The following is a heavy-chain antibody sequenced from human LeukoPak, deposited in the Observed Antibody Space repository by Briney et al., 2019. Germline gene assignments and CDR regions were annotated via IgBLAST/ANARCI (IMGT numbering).Heavy chain of an antibody. D-gene: IGHD2-2*01. J-gene: IGHJ3*02. Sequence: SETLSLTCTVSGGSISSYYWSWIRQPPGKGLEWIGYIYYSGSTNYNPSLKSRVTISVDTSKNQFSLKLSSVTAADTAVYYCARSTYQLLWLIWGQGIMVSVSS. CDR2: IYYSGST. CDR1: GGSISSYY. CDR3: ARSTYQLLWLI. V-gene: IGHV4-59*01.